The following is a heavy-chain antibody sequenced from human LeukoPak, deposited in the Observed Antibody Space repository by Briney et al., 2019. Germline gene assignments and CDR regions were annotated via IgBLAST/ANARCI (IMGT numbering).Heavy chain of an antibody. V-gene: IGHV4-34*01. D-gene: IGHD1-7*01. CDR3: ARKGNYVTPPWLTNWFDP. CDR1: GFTFSNSD. CDR2: INHSGST. J-gene: IGHJ5*02. Sequence: GSLRLSCAASGFTFSNSDMNWVHQAPGKGLEWIGEINHSGSTNYNPSLKSRVTISVDTSKNQFSLKLSSVTAADTAVYYCARKGNYVTPPWLTNWFDPWGQGTLVTVSS.